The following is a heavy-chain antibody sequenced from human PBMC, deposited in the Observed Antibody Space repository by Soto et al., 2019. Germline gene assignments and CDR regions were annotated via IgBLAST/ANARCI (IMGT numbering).Heavy chain of an antibody. CDR1: GFTFSSYA. J-gene: IGHJ4*02. Sequence: PGGSLRLSCAASGFTFSSYAVSWVRQAPGKGLEWVSAISGSGGSTYYADSVKGRFTISRDNSKNTLYLQMNSLRAEDTAVYYCAKAERYYDSSGYCFDYWGQGTLVTVSS. CDR2: ISGSGGST. V-gene: IGHV3-23*01. CDR3: AKAERYYDSSGYCFDY. D-gene: IGHD3-22*01.